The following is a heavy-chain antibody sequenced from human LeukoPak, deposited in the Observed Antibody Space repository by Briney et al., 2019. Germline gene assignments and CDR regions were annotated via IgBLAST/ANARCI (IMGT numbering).Heavy chain of an antibody. Sequence: SETLSLTCAVSGYSISSGYYWGWIRQPPGKGLEWIGSIYHSGNTYYNPSLKSRVTISVDTSKNQFSLKLTSVTAADTAVYYCARNPPDYWGQGTLVTVSS. V-gene: IGHV4-38-2*01. CDR1: GYSISSGYY. CDR3: ARNPPDY. J-gene: IGHJ4*02. CDR2: IYHSGNT.